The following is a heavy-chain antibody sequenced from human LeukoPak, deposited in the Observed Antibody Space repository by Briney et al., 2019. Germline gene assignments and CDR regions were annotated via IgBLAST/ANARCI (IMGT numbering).Heavy chain of an antibody. J-gene: IGHJ6*03. Sequence: SETLSLTCTVSGYSISSGYYWGWIRQPPGKGLEWIGSIYHSGSTYYNPSLKSRVTISVDTSKNQFSLKLSSVTAADTAVYYCARGVVYSSSWCYYYYMDVWGKGTTVTVSS. CDR3: ARGVVYSSSWCYYYYMDV. V-gene: IGHV4-38-2*02. CDR1: GYSISSGYY. D-gene: IGHD6-13*01. CDR2: IYHSGST.